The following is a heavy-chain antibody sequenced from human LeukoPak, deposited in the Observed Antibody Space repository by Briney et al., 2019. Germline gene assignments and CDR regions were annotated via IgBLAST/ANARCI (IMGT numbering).Heavy chain of an antibody. J-gene: IGHJ4*02. Sequence: GGSLRLSCAASGFTFSSYSMNWVRQAPGKGLEWVSGIRDNDFSTYYADSVKGRFTISRDNSKSPVYLQMNSLRAEDTAVYYCARSSGNYWAAPFDYWGQGTLVTVSS. CDR2: IRDNDFST. CDR1: GFTFSSYS. V-gene: IGHV3-23*01. CDR3: ARSSGNYWAAPFDY. D-gene: IGHD1-26*01.